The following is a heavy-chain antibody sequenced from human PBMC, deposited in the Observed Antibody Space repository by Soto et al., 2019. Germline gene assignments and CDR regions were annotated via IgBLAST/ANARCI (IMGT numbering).Heavy chain of an antibody. Sequence: SGPTLVNPTQTLTLTCTFSGFSLSTSGMCVSWIRQPPGKALEWLARIDWDDDKYYSTSLKTRLTISKDTSKNQVVLTMTNMDPVDTATYYCAHSGCISTSCYYDWFDPWGQGTLVTVSS. V-gene: IGHV2-70*12. CDR3: AHSGCISTSCYYDWFDP. J-gene: IGHJ5*02. D-gene: IGHD2-2*01. CDR2: IDWDDDK. CDR1: GFSLSTSGMC.